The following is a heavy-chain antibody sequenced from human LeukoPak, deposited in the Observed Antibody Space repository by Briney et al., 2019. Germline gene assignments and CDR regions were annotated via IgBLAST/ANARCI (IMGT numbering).Heavy chain of an antibody. Sequence: GGSLRLSCAASGFSFNNHAMNCVRQAPGKGLEWVSTNSVSGDSTFYADSVQGRFTISRDTSRNSLSLHMNSLSAEDTAVYFCARRGGRNGWGDFDYWGQGTLVTVSS. CDR1: GFSFNNHA. CDR2: NSVSGDST. V-gene: IGHV3-23*01. CDR3: ARRGGRNGWGDFDY. D-gene: IGHD3-10*01. J-gene: IGHJ4*02.